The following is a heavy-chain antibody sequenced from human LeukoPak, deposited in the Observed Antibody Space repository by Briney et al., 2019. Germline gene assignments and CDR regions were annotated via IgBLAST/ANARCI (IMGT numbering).Heavy chain of an antibody. J-gene: IGHJ5*02. Sequence: SETLSLTCTVSGGSISSYYWSWIRQPPGKGLEWIGEINHSGSTNYNPSLKSRVTISVDTSKNQFSLKLSSVTAADTAVYYCARHPPLGYYYGSGSYYYNWFDPWGQGTLVTVSS. D-gene: IGHD3-10*01. CDR2: INHSGST. CDR3: ARHPPLGYYYGSGSYYYNWFDP. CDR1: GGSISSYY. V-gene: IGHV4-34*01.